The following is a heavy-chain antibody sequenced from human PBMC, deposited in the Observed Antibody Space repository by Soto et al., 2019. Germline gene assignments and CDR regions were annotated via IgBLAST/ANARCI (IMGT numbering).Heavy chain of an antibody. J-gene: IGHJ4*02. CDR2: IYPGDSDA. CDR1: GYSFTRHW. CDR3: ARRGTYSSGWDY. D-gene: IGHD6-19*01. Sequence: GESLKISCKANGYSFTRHWIGWVRQMPGKGLEWMAVIYPGDSDARYSPSFQGHVTISADSSINTAYLQWSSLKASDTAMYYCARRGTYSSGWDYWGQGTLVTVSS. V-gene: IGHV5-51*01.